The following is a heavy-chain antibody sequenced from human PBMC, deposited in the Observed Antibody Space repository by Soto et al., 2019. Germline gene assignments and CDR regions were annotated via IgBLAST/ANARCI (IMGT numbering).Heavy chain of an antibody. V-gene: IGHV1-69*13. CDR2: IIPIFGTA. J-gene: IGHJ6*02. CDR1: GGTFSSYA. Sequence: SVKVSCKTSGGTFSSYAISWVRQAPGQGLEWMGGIIPIFGTANYAQKFQGRVTITADESTSTAYMELSSLRSEDTAVYYCAPHLKGIVGVVAAHYYYGMDVWGQGPTVTVSS. D-gene: IGHD2-15*01. CDR3: APHLKGIVGVVAAHYYYGMDV.